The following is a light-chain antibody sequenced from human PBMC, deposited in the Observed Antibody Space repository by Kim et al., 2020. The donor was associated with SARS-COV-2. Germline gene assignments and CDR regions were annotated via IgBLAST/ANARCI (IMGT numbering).Light chain of an antibody. CDR1: QSLLHGNGNNY. CDR2: LGS. CDR3: MQALQTPIT. Sequence: EPASISFMSSQSLLHGNGNNYLDWYLQKPGQSPQLLIYLGSNRASGVPDRFSGSGSGTDFTLKISRVEAEDVGVYYCMQALQTPITFGAGTKLAI. V-gene: IGKV2-28*01. J-gene: IGKJ4*01.